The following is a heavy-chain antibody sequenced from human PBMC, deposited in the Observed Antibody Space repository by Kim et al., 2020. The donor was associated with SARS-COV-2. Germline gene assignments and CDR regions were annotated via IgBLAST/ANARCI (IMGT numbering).Heavy chain of an antibody. Sequence: GGSLRLSCAASGFTFGDYAMNWVRQAPGKGLEWVSGISWNSGSIGYADSVKGRFTISSDNAKNSLYLQMKSMSAENKALYYCDKAAFGGVIRYYFDYWG. J-gene: IGHJ4*01. D-gene: IGHD3-16*02. V-gene: IGHV3-9*01. CDR1: GFTFGDYA. CDR2: ISWNSGSI. CDR3: DKAAFGGVIRYYFDY.